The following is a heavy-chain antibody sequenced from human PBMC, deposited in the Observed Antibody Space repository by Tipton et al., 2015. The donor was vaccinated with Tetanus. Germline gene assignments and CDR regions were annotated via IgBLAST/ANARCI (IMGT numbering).Heavy chain of an antibody. Sequence: LRLSCTVFGGSVSSGSYYWGWIRQPPGKGLEWIGHIFYTGSRHYNPSVESRVTISVDTSKNQFSLNLTSVTAADTAVYFCARQEPPRRFFYDSSGSSDWGQGILVTVSS. CDR3: ARQEPPRRFFYDSSGSSD. V-gene: IGHV4-39*01. CDR1: GGSVSSGSYY. CDR2: IFYTGSR. J-gene: IGHJ4*02. D-gene: IGHD3-22*01.